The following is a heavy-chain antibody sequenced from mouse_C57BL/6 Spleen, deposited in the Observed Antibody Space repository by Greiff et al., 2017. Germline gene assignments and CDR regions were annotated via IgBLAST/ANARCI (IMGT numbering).Heavy chain of an antibody. J-gene: IGHJ3*01. D-gene: IGHD2-1*01. CDR1: GFTFSSYG. CDR2: ISSGGSYT. V-gene: IGHV5-6*01. CDR3: ARQGGKPFAY. Sequence: EVQLQESGGDLVKPGGSLKLSCAASGFTFSSYGMSWVRQTPDKRLEWVATISSGGSYTYYPDSVKGRFTISRDNAKNTLYLQMSSLKSEDTAMYYCARQGGKPFAYWCQGTLVTVSA.